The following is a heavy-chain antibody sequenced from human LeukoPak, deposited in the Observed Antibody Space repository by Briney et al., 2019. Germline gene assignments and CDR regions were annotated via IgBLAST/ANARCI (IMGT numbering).Heavy chain of an antibody. Sequence: GGSLRLSCAASVFTFSSYGMHWVRQAPGKGLEWVAFIRYDGSNKYYAYSVKGRFTISRDNSKNTLYLQMNRLRAEDTAVYYCAKASRRVTIYSPLDFWGQGTLVTVSS. CDR2: IRYDGSNK. CDR3: AKASRRVTIYSPLDF. J-gene: IGHJ4*02. V-gene: IGHV3-30*02. CDR1: VFTFSSYG. D-gene: IGHD4-17*01.